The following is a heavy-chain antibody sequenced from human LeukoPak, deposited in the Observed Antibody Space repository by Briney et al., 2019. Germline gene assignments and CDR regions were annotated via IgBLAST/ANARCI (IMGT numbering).Heavy chain of an antibody. V-gene: IGHV3-23*01. Sequence: GGSLRLSCAASGFTFSSYGMSWVRQAPVKGLEWVSTISGSGGSTYYADSVKGRFTISRDNSKNTLYLQMNSLRAEDTAVYYCAKGQSSGWFDYWGQGTLVTVSS. CDR3: AKGQSSGWFDY. CDR1: GFTFSSYG. CDR2: ISGSGGST. D-gene: IGHD6-19*01. J-gene: IGHJ4*02.